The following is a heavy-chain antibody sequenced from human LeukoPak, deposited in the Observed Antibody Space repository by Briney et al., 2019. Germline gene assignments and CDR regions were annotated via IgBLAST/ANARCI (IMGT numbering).Heavy chain of an antibody. D-gene: IGHD2-15*01. CDR1: GSTFSSYS. V-gene: IGHV3-48*02. CDR2: ISSSSSTI. CDR3: ARVGIVVVVAATLHLDY. J-gene: IGHJ4*02. Sequence: GGSLRLSCAASGSTFSSYSMNWVRQAPGKGLEWVSYISSSSSTIYYADSVKGRFTISRDNAKNSLYLQMNSLRDEDTAVYYCARVGIVVVVAATLHLDYWGQGTLVTVSS.